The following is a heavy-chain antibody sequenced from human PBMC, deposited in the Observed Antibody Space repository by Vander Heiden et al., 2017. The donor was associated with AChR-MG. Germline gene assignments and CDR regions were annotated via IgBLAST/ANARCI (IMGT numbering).Heavy chain of an antibody. CDR2: IKQDGSEK. J-gene: IGHJ3*02. D-gene: IGHD6-6*01. Sequence: EVQLVESGGGLVQPGGSLRLSCAASGSTFSSYWMSWVRQAPGKGLEWVANIKQDGSEKYYVDSVKGRFTISRDNAKNSLYLKMKSLRAEDTAVYYCAREQLVRGAFDIWGQGTMVTVSS. CDR1: GSTFSSYW. CDR3: AREQLVRGAFDI. V-gene: IGHV3-7*01.